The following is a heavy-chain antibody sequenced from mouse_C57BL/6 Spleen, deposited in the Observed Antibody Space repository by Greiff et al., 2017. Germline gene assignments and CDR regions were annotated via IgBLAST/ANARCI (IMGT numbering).Heavy chain of an antibody. V-gene: IGHV1-55*01. CDR1: GYTFTSYW. D-gene: IGHD1-1*01. J-gene: IGHJ4*01. CDR3: ARVTTVDAMDY. CDR2: IYPGSGST. Sequence: QVQLKQPGAELVKPGASVKMSCKASGYTFTSYWITWVKPRPGQGLEWIGDIYPGSGSTNYNEKFKSKATLTVDTSSSTAYMQLSSLTSEDSAVYYCARVTTVDAMDYWGQGTSVTVSS.